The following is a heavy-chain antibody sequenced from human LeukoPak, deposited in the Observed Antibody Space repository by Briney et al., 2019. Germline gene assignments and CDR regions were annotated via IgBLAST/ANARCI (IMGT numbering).Heavy chain of an antibody. Sequence: PSETLSLTCTVSGGSISSGGYYWSWIRQHPGKGLGWIGYIYYSGSTYYNPSLKSRVTISVDTSKNQFSLKLSSVTAADTAVYYCARGSRYCSSTSCYPAPHIFDYWGQGTLVTVSS. CDR3: ARGSRYCSSTSCYPAPHIFDY. CDR2: IYYSGST. CDR1: GGSISSGGYY. J-gene: IGHJ4*02. D-gene: IGHD2-2*01. V-gene: IGHV4-31*03.